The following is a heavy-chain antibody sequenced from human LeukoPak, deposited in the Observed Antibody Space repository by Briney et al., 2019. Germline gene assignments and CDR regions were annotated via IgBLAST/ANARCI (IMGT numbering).Heavy chain of an antibody. CDR3: AREMSTSFDY. Sequence: PGGSLRLSCAASGFTFSSYWMHWVRQAPGKGLVRVSRINSDGSSISYADSVKGRFTISRDNAKNTLYLQMNSLRAEDTAVYYCAREMSTSFDYWGQGTLVTVSS. D-gene: IGHD5/OR15-5a*01. CDR2: INSDGSSI. CDR1: GFTFSSYW. V-gene: IGHV3-74*01. J-gene: IGHJ4*02.